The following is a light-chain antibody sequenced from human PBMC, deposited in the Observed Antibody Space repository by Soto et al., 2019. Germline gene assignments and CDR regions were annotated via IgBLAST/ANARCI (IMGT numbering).Light chain of an antibody. V-gene: IGKV1-8*01. J-gene: IGKJ5*01. CDR3: QQYYSYPLT. Sequence: AIRMTQSPSSFSASTGDRVTITCRASQGISSYLAWYQQKPGKAPKLLIYAASTLQSGVPSRFNGSESGTDFTLTITCLQSEDFATYYCQQYYSYPLTFGQGPRLEI. CDR1: QGISSY. CDR2: AAS.